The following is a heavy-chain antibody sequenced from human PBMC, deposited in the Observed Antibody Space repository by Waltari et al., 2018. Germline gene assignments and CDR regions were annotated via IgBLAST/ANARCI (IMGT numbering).Heavy chain of an antibody. V-gene: IGHV4-4*07. D-gene: IGHD4-17*01. CDR3: ARVDYGGNSEYFQH. CDR1: GGSISSYY. Sequence: QVQLQESGPGLVKPSETLSLTCTVSGGSISSYYWSWIRQPAGKGLEWIGRIYTSGSSNYNPALKSRVTMTVDTSKNQFSLKLSSVTAADTAVYYCARVDYGGNSEYFQHWGQGTLVTVSS. J-gene: IGHJ1*01. CDR2: IYTSGSS.